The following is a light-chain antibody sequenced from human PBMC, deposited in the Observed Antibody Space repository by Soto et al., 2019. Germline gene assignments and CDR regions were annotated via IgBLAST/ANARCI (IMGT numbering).Light chain of an antibody. J-gene: IGKJ1*01. CDR3: QQRRNWLWT. V-gene: IGKV3-11*01. Sequence: EIVLTQSPATLSLSPGERATLSCRASESVSSYLAWYQQKPGQAPRLLIYDASNRATGIPARFSGSGSGTEFTLTISSLEPEDYALYYCQQRRNWLWTFGQGTKVEIK. CDR1: ESVSSY. CDR2: DAS.